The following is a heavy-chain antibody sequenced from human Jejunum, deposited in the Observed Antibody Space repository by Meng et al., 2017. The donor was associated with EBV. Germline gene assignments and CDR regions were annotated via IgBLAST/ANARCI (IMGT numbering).Heavy chain of an antibody. J-gene: IGHJ4*02. CDR3: VRGRLGFDYFLGVDD. CDR2: INTKTGNP. V-gene: IGHV7-4-1*02. D-gene: IGHD3-9*01. Sequence: QVQLVQSGAGLREPXXSVTISXKPSGYTFHRHAMNWVRQTPGQGFEWMGWINTKTGNPVYAQDFTGRFVFSLDTSVSTAYLQISGLTTEDTAIYYCVRGRLGFDYFLGVDDWGLGTLVTVSS. CDR1: GYTFHRHA.